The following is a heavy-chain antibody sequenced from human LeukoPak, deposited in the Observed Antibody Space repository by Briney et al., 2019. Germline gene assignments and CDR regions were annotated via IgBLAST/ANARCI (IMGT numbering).Heavy chain of an antibody. Sequence: TSETLSLTCTVSGGSISSYYWSWIRQPPGKGLEWIGNIYYTGSTSYNPSLKSRVTISVGTSKNQISLRLSSVTAADTAVYYCAREVYYHRSGYLKAFGIWGQGTMVTVSS. J-gene: IGHJ3*02. CDR1: GGSISSYY. CDR3: AREVYYHRSGYLKAFGI. CDR2: IYYTGST. V-gene: IGHV4-59*01. D-gene: IGHD3-22*01.